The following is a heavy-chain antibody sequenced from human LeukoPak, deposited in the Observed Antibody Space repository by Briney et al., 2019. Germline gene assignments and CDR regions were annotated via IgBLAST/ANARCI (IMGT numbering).Heavy chain of an antibody. J-gene: IGHJ6*02. D-gene: IGHD3-22*01. CDR3: ASFLYYDSSGYGYYYYGMDV. V-gene: IGHV3-21*01. Sequence: GGSLRLSWAASGFTFSSYSMNWVRQAPGKGLEWVSSISSSSSYIYYADSVKGRFTISRDNAKNSLYLQMNSLRAEDTAVYYCASFLYYDSSGYGYYYYGMDVWGQGTTVTVSS. CDR1: GFTFSSYS. CDR2: ISSSSSYI.